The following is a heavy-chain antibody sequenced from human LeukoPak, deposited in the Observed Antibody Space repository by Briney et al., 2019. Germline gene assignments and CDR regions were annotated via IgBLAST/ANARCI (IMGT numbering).Heavy chain of an antibody. CDR2: IYWDDDK. Sequence: SGPTLVNPTQPPTLTCTFSGFSLSTSGVGVGWIRQPPGKALEWLALIYWDDDKRYSPSLKSRLTITKDTSKNQVVLTMTNMDPVDTATYYCAHSGGSYTVDAFDIWGQGTMVTVSS. V-gene: IGHV2-5*02. D-gene: IGHD1-26*01. J-gene: IGHJ3*02. CDR1: GFSLSTSGVG. CDR3: AHSGGSYTVDAFDI.